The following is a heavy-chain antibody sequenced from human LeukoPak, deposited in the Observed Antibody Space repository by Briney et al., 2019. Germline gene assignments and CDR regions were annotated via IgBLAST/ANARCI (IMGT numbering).Heavy chain of an antibody. CDR2: IYTSGST. Sequence: PSETPSLTCTVSGGSISSYYWSWIRQPAGKGLEWIGRIYTSGSTNYNPSLKSRVTMSVDTSKNQFSLKLSSVTAADTAVYYCARVGATVTTGWFDPWGQGTLVTVSS. V-gene: IGHV4-4*07. J-gene: IGHJ5*02. D-gene: IGHD4-17*01. CDR3: ARVGATVTTGWFDP. CDR1: GGSISSYY.